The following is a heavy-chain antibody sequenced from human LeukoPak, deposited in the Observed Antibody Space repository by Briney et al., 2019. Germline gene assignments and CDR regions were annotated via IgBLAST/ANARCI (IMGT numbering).Heavy chain of an antibody. CDR1: GFTFSSYE. CDR3: AGSSSWYWSYYYMDV. J-gene: IGHJ6*03. D-gene: IGHD6-13*01. V-gene: IGHV3-48*03. CDR2: ISSSGSTI. Sequence: GGSLRLSCAASGFTFSSYEMNWVRQAPGKGLEWVSYISSSGSTIYYADSVKGRFTISRDNAKNSLYLQMNSLRAEDTAVYYCAGSSSWYWSYYYMDVWGKGTTVTISS.